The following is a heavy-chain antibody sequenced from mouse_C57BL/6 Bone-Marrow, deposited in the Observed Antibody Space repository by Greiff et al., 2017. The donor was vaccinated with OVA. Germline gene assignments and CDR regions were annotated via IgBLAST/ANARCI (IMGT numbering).Heavy chain of an antibody. CDR1: GFSLTSYA. CDR2: IWTGGGT. D-gene: IGHD1-1*01. Sequence: VKVVESGPGLVAPSQSLSITCTVSGFSLTSYAISWVRQPPGKGLEWLGVIWTGGGTNYNSALKSRLSISKDNSKSQVFLKMNSLQTDDTARYYCASIYYYGSSLFDYWGQGTTLTVSS. V-gene: IGHV2-9-1*01. J-gene: IGHJ2*01. CDR3: ASIYYYGSSLFDY.